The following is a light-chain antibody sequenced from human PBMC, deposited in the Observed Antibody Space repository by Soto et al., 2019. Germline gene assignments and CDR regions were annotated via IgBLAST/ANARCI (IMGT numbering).Light chain of an antibody. J-gene: IGKJ1*01. Sequence: EFALTLSLCPLSLSPVARATLSCSASKSLINNSYLAWYQQKPGQAPRLLIYGASSRATGIPNRFSGSGSGTDFTLTISRLEPEDFAVYYCQQYGSSPQTFGQGTKVDIK. V-gene: IGKV3-20*01. CDR1: KSLINNSY. CDR2: GAS. CDR3: QQYGSSPQT.